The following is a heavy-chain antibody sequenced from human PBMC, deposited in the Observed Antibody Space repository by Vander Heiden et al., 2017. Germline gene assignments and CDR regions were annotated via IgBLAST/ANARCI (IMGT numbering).Heavy chain of an antibody. CDR2: ISGSGGST. J-gene: IGHJ6*02. CDR3: AKAETVAGPYYYYYYGMDV. D-gene: IGHD6-19*01. Sequence: EVQLLESGGGLVQPGGSLRLSCAASGFPFSSYAMSWVRQAPGKGLEWVSAISGSGGSTYYADSVKGRFTISRDNSKNTLYLQMNSLRAEDTAVYYCAKAETVAGPYYYYYYGMDVWGQGTTVTVSS. V-gene: IGHV3-23*01. CDR1: GFPFSSYA.